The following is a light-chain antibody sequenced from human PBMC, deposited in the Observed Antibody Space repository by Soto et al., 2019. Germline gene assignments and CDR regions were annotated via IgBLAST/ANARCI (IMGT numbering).Light chain of an antibody. CDR1: SGHSSYA. CDR3: QTWGTAYVL. CDR2: VNSDGSH. J-gene: IGLJ2*01. V-gene: IGLV4-69*01. Sequence: QPVLTQSPSASASLGASVKLTCILSSGHSSYAIAWHQQQPEKGPRYLMKVNSDGSHSKGDGIPDRFSGSSSGAERYFTISSLQSEDEADYYCQTWGTAYVLFGGGTKLTVL.